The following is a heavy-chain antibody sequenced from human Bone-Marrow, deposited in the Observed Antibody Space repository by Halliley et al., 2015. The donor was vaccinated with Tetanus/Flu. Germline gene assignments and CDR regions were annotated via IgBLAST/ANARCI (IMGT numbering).Heavy chain of an antibody. CDR2: THPGGST. Sequence: PGKDLEWIGETHPGGSTNYNPSLRGRFRISLDKSRTQFPLELKSVTAADTAVYSCAMNGYYAPETWGQGTLVTVSS. V-gene: IGHV4-4*01. CDR3: AMNGYYAPET. D-gene: IGHD3-9*01. J-gene: IGHJ3*01.